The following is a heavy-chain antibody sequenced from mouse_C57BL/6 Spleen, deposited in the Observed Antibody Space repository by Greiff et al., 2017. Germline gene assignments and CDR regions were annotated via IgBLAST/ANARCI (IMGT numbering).Heavy chain of an antibody. CDR2: IDPSDSYT. V-gene: IGHV1-50*01. CDR3: ARLFHSSGYVSDY. D-gene: IGHD3-2*02. J-gene: IGHJ2*01. CDR1: GYTFTSYW. Sequence: QVQLKQPGAELVKPGASVKLSCKASGYTFTSYWMQWVKQRPGQGLEWIGEIDPSDSYTNYNQKFKGKATLTVDTSSSTAYMQLSSLTSEDSAVYYCARLFHSSGYVSDYWGQGTTLTVSS.